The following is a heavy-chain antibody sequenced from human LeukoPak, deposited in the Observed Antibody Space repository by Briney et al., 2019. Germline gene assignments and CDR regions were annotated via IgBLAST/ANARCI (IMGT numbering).Heavy chain of an antibody. Sequence: SETLSLTCTVSGGSISSYYWSWIRQPPGKGLEWIGYIYYSGSTNYNPSLKSRVTISVDTSKNQFSLKLSSVTAADTAVYYCARNYETYFDYWGQGTLVTVSS. CDR3: ARNYETYFDY. V-gene: IGHV4-59*12. D-gene: IGHD3-3*01. J-gene: IGHJ4*02. CDR1: GGSISSYY. CDR2: IYYSGST.